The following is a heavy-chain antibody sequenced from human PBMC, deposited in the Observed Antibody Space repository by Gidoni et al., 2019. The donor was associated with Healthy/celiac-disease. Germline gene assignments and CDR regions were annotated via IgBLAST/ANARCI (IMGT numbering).Heavy chain of an antibody. J-gene: IGHJ4*02. D-gene: IGHD4-4*01. CDR1: GFPFSSYA. V-gene: IGHV3-23*01. CDR2: ISGSGGST. CDR3: ANGFYSNYPYFDY. Sequence: EVQLLESGGGLVQPGGSLRLSCAASGFPFSSYAMSWVRQAPGKGLEWVSAISGSGGSTYYADSVKGRFTISRDNSKNTLYLQMNSLRAEDTAVYYCANGFYSNYPYFDYWGQGTLVTVSS.